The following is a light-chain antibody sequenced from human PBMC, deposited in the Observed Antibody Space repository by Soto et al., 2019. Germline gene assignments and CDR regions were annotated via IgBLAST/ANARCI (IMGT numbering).Light chain of an antibody. CDR2: EVS. CDR1: SSDVGGYNY. Sequence: QSALTEPASVSGYPGQSITISCTGTSSDVGGYNYVSWYQQHPGKAPKLMIYEVSNRPSGVSNRFSGSKSGNTASLTISGLQAEDEADYYCSSYTSSSTQVFGTGTKVTAL. V-gene: IGLV2-14*01. J-gene: IGLJ1*01. CDR3: SSYTSSSTQV.